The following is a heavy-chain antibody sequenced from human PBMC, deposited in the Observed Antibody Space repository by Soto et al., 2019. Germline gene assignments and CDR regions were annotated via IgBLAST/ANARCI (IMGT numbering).Heavy chain of an antibody. CDR3: ARAGQLWGDV. CDR1: GYTFINYA. D-gene: IGHD5-18*01. J-gene: IGHJ6*04. CDR2: INAGNGNT. V-gene: IGHV1-3*05. Sequence: QVQVVQSGAEEKKPGASVKVSCKASGYTFINYAMYWVRQAPGPRLEWMGWINAGNGNTKYSQKFQGRVTITRETSVSTAHMELSSPGAEDTAVYYCARAGQLWGDVWCEGSTVTVSS.